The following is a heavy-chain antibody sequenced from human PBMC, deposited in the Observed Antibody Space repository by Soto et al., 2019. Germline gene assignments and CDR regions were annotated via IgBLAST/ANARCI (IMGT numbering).Heavy chain of an antibody. J-gene: IGHJ4*02. D-gene: IGHD1-1*01. V-gene: IGHV1-46*01. CDR3: AKRRRNTF. CDR1: GYTFSFDY. Sequence: QVQLLQSGAEVKKPGASVKISCKASGYTFSFDYLSWVRRAPGQGLQWMGKINPDGGATTYAQSFQSRVSIISDATTGIVYMELSSLTSDDTAVYYCAKRRRNTFWGQATLVSVSS. CDR2: INPDGGAT.